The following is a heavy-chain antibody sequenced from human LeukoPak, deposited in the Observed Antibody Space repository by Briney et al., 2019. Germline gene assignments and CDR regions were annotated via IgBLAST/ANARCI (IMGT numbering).Heavy chain of an antibody. Sequence: GGSLRLSCAASGFTFNKAWMSWVRLAPGKGLEWVGRIKNKGDGGTTDYAAPVKGRFTVSRDDSESTLYLQMNSLKTEDTAVYYCTTSGTPFEYWGQGTLVTVSS. CDR1: GFTFNKAW. J-gene: IGHJ4*02. V-gene: IGHV3-15*01. CDR3: TTSGTPFEY. CDR2: IKNKGDGGTT. D-gene: IGHD3-10*01.